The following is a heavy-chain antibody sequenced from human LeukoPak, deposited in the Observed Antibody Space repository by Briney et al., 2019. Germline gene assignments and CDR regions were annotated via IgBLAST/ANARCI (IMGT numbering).Heavy chain of an antibody. CDR2: ISTYNGNT. CDR3: ARTHYDSSGYSSYDY. D-gene: IGHD3-22*01. J-gene: IGHJ4*02. Sequence: GASVKVSCKASGYTFTNHGISWVRQAPGQGLEWMGWISTYNGNTNYAQKLQGRVTMTTDTSTSTAYMELRSLRSDDTAVYYCARTHYDSSGYSSYDYWGQGTLVTVSS. CDR1: GYTFTNHG. V-gene: IGHV1-18*01.